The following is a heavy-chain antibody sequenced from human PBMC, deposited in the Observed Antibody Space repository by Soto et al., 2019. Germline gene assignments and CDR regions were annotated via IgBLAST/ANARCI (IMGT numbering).Heavy chain of an antibody. CDR3: ARAKRSLSASTGCYYYGMDV. D-gene: IGHD2-8*02. CDR1: GGTFHSYA. Sequence: QAQLVQSGAEVKIPGSSVRISCKASGGTFHSYAISWVRQAPGQRLEWVGGVVPVFARADYAQKFQGRATISADESTGTVYLDLSSLTSEDTATYYCARAKRSLSASTGCYYYGMDVWGQGTPVNVSS. V-gene: IGHV1-69*12. CDR2: VVPVFARA. J-gene: IGHJ6*02.